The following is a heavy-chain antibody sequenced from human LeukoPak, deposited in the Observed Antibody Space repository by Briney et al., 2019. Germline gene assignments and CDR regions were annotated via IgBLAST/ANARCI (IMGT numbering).Heavy chain of an antibody. V-gene: IGHV3-33*01. CDR2: IWSDGSYR. D-gene: IGHD3-10*01. Sequence: SGGSLKLSCTASGFIFSNSCMHWVRQAPGKGLEWVAVIWSDGSYRYYADSVKGRFTISRENSKNTLYLQMNSLSVDDTAIYYCVLGVGGSGSFLLGCWGKGTLVTVSS. J-gene: IGHJ4*02. CDR1: GFIFSNSC. CDR3: VLGVGGSGSFLLGC.